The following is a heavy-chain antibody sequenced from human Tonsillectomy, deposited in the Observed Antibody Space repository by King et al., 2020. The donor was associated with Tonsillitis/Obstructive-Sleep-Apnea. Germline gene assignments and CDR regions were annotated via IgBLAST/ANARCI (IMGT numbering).Heavy chain of an antibody. CDR2: ISSSGSRT. D-gene: IGHD3-10*01. J-gene: IGHJ4*02. CDR3: ARRFGY. Sequence: VQLVESGGGLVQPGGSLRLSCAASGFTFSTYNMNWVRQAPGKGLEWVSYISSSGSRTYYAASVKGRFTISRDNAKNSLYLQMNSLRDEDTAVYYCARRFGYWGRGTLVTVSS. CDR1: GFTFSTYN. V-gene: IGHV3-48*02.